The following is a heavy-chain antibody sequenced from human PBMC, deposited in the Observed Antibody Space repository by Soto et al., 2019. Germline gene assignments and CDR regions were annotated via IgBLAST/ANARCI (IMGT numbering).Heavy chain of an antibody. CDR2: MNPNSGNT. CDR3: AKSLYRSSWYGDAFDI. CDR1: GYTFTSYD. V-gene: IGHV1-8*01. J-gene: IGHJ3*02. D-gene: IGHD6-13*01. Sequence: GASVKVSCKASGYTFTSYDINWVRQATGQGLEWMGWMNPNSGNTGYAQKFQGRVTMTRNTSISTAYMELSSLRSEDTAVYYCAKSLYRSSWYGDAFDIWGQGTMVTRLL.